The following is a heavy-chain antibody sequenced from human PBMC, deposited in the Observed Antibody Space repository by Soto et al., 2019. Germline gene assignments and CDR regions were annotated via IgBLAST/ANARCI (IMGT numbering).Heavy chain of an antibody. V-gene: IGHV1-69*01. Sequence: QVQLVQSGAEVRKTGSSVKVSCRAYGVTFTTHEFSWVRQAPGQGPEWMGGITPIFGTTKYAQKFQSRGTITADESTRTDYMEQRSLRSDDTAVYYCARDQYRHGSGTYYGTGWDHWGQGTLVTVSS. CDR1: GVTFTTHE. J-gene: IGHJ4*02. CDR3: ARDQYRHGSGTYYGTGWDH. D-gene: IGHD3-10*01. CDR2: ITPIFGTT.